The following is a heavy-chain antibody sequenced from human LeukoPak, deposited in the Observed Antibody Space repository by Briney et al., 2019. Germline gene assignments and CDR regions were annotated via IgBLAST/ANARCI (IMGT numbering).Heavy chain of an antibody. J-gene: IGHJ4*02. CDR1: GFTFDDYA. V-gene: IGHV3-43*02. D-gene: IGHD3-10*01. CDR3: AKDGETMDYFDY. Sequence: GGSLRLSCAASGFTFDDYAMHWVRQAPGKGLEWVSLISGDGGSTYYADSVKGRFTISRDNSKNSLYLQMSSLRTEDTALYYCAKDGETMDYFDYWGQGTLVTVSS. CDR2: ISGDGGST.